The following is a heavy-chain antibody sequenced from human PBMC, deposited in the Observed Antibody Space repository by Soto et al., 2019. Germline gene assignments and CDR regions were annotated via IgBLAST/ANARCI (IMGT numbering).Heavy chain of an antibody. Sequence: GGSLRLSCAASGFTFSSYAMSWVRQAPGKGLEWVSAISGSGGSTYYADSVKGRFTISRDNSKNTLYLQMNSLRAEDTAVYYCAKGKDSWREPQRFDYWAQGTLVTVSS. V-gene: IGHV3-23*01. D-gene: IGHD3-3*01. J-gene: IGHJ4*02. CDR2: ISGSGGST. CDR3: AKGKDSWREPQRFDY. CDR1: GFTFSSYA.